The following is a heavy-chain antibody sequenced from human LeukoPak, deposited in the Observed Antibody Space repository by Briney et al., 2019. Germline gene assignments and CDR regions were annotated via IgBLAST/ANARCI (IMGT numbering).Heavy chain of an antibody. V-gene: IGHV3-21*01. CDR3: ARDHREWLLPHGNYYYGMDV. J-gene: IGHJ6*02. CDR2: ISSSSSYI. D-gene: IGHD3-22*01. CDR1: GFTFSSYS. Sequence: PGGSLRLSCAASGFTFSSYSMNWVRQAPGKGLEWVSSISSSSSYIYYADSVKGRFTISRDNAKNSLYLQMNSLRAEDTAVYYCARDHREWLLPHGNYYYGMDVWGQGTTVTVSS.